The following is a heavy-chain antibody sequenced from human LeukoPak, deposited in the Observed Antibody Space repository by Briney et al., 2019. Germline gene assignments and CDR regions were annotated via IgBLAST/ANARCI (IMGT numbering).Heavy chain of an antibody. CDR1: GFTFSSYS. J-gene: IGHJ4*02. CDR2: ISSSTSYI. CDR3: ARAGGSTVSHSDY. V-gene: IGHV3-21*01. D-gene: IGHD4-17*01. Sequence: GGSLRLSCAASGFTFSSYSMNWIRQAPGKGLEWVSSISSSTSYIYYADSVKGRFTISKDNAKDSLYLQMNSLRAEDTAVYYCARAGGSTVSHSDYWGQGTLVTVSS.